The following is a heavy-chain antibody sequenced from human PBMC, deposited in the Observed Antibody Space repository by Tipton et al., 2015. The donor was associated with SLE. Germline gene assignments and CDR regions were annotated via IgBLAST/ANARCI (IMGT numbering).Heavy chain of an antibody. V-gene: IGHV4-39*07. CDR2: IHYSGST. CDR3: ARTEQGTGSYYRLVFEI. CDR1: SGSVSSGAYY. Sequence: TLSLTCTVSSGSVSSGAYYWGWIRQPPGKGLEWIGSIHYSGSTYDNPSFKSRVTISIDTSKNQFSLKLSSVTAADTAVYYCARTEQGTGSYYRLVFEIWGQGTLVTVSS. D-gene: IGHD3-10*01. J-gene: IGHJ4*02.